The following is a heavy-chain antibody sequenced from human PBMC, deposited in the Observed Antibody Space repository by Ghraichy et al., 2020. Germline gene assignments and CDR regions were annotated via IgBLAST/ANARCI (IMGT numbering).Heavy chain of an antibody. CDR3: ARDVPSGGMDV. CDR2: IWYDGGNE. V-gene: IGHV3-33*01. D-gene: IGHD3-16*01. J-gene: IGHJ6*02. Sequence: GGSLRLSCGASGFTFSNSGMHWVRQAPGKGLEWVAVIWYDGGNEYYADSVKGRFSISRDNSKNMLYLQMTSLRAEDTAVYYCARDVPSGGMDVWGQGSTVSVSS. CDR1: GFTFSNSG.